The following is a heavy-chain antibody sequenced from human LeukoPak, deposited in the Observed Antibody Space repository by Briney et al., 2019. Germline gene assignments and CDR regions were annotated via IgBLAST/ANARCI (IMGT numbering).Heavy chain of an antibody. CDR1: GFAFSHHY. V-gene: IGHV3-74*01. J-gene: IGHJ4*02. Sequence: GWSLKLSCVASGFAFSHHYMHWVRQAPGKGLVWVSRIDIDGNTNYADSVKGRFTISRDNTKDTVYLQMNSLRAEDTAVYYCARDLNYNFDYWGQGALVTVSS. CDR2: IDIDGNT. D-gene: IGHD5-24*01. CDR3: ARDLNYNFDY.